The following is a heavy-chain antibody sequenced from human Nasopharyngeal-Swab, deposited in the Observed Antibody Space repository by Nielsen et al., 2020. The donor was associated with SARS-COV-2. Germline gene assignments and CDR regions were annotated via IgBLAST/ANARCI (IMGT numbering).Heavy chain of an antibody. D-gene: IGHD1-26*01. CDR2: MNPHIGNT. V-gene: IGHV1-8*01. CDR1: GYTFTSHD. CDR3: ARGVGGYFDL. J-gene: IGHJ2*01. Sequence: ASVNVSCKASGYTFTSHDINWVRQATGQGLEWMGWMNPHIGNTGYAQKFQGRVTMARNTSISTAYMELNSLRSDDTAVYYWARGVGGYFDLWGRGTLVTVSS.